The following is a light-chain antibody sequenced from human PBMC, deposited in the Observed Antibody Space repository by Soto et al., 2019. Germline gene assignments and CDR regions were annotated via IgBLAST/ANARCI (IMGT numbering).Light chain of an antibody. CDR2: LEGSGSY. V-gene: IGLV4-60*02. CDR1: SGHSSYI. CDR3: ETWDGNTRV. Sequence: QLVLTQSSSASASLGSSVKLTCTLSSGHSSYIIAWHQQQPGKAPRYLMKLEGSGSYNKGSGVPDRFSGSSAGADRYLTISNLQFEDEADYYCETWDGNTRVFGGGTEVTVL. J-gene: IGLJ3*02.